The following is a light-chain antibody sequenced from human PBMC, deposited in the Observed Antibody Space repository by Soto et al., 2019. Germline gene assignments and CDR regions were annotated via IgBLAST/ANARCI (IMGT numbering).Light chain of an antibody. Sequence: DVRMTQSPSSLSASVGETITITCRASRTINTYLNWYQQKPGEPPRLLIYGASTLHDGVPSRFSGSGSGAEFTLTISGLQPEDFASYHCQQNYSGRSFGGGTKV. CDR1: RTINTY. V-gene: IGKV1-39*01. CDR2: GAS. J-gene: IGKJ4*01. CDR3: QQNYSGRS.